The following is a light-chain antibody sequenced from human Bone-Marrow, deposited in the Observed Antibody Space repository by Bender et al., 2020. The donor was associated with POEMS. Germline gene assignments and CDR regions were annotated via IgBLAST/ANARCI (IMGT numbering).Light chain of an antibody. Sequence: QSALTQPASVSGSPGQSISISCTGTNNDVGRYDLVAWYQQHPGKAPKLMIYDVTRRASGVSDRFSASKSGNTASLTISGLQAEDEGDYYCSSYTSRTTRVFGGGTKLTVL. V-gene: IGLV2-14*02. CDR2: DVT. CDR3: SSYTSRTTRV. J-gene: IGLJ2*01. CDR1: NNDVGRYDL.